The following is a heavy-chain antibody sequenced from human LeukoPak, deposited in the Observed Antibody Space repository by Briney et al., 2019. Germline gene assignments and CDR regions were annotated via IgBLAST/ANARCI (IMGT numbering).Heavy chain of an antibody. CDR2: IYYSGST. CDR1: GGSISSYY. Sequence: PSETLSLTCTVSGGSISSYYWSWIRQPPEKGLEWIGYIYYSGSTNYNPSLKSRVTISVDTSKNQFSLKLSSVTAADTAVYYCAQDSSGYYGAGAFDIWGQGTMVTVSS. D-gene: IGHD3-22*01. J-gene: IGHJ3*02. CDR3: AQDSSGYYGAGAFDI. V-gene: IGHV4-59*01.